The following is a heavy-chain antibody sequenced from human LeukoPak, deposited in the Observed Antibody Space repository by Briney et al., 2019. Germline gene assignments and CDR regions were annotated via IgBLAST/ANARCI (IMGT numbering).Heavy chain of an antibody. Sequence: SETLSLTCTVSGDSISSSSYYWGWIRQPPGKGLEWIGEINHSGSTNYNPSLKSRVTISVDTSKNQFSLKLSSVTAADTAVYYCARGLRIAAAGTYYYYMDVWGKGTTVTISS. V-gene: IGHV4-39*07. J-gene: IGHJ6*03. CDR1: GDSISSSSYY. CDR2: INHSGST. D-gene: IGHD6-13*01. CDR3: ARGLRIAAAGTYYYYMDV.